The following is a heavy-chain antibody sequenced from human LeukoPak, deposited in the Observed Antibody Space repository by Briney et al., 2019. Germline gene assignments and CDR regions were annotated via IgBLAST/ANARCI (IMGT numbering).Heavy chain of an antibody. V-gene: IGHV3-30*02. CDR1: GFTFSSYG. Sequence: GGSVRLSCAASGFTFSSYGMHWVRQAPGKGLEWVAFIRYDGSNKYYADSVKGRFTISRDNSKNTLYLQMNSLRAEDTAVYYCAKDQGYCSGGSCYSGIDYWGQGTLVTVSS. D-gene: IGHD2-15*01. CDR2: IRYDGSNK. CDR3: AKDQGYCSGGSCYSGIDY. J-gene: IGHJ4*02.